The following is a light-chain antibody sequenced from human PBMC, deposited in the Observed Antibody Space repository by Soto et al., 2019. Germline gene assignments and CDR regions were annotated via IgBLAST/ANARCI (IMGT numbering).Light chain of an antibody. CDR3: CSRV. Sequence: QSALTQPASVSGSPGQSITISCTGTSSDVATYNLVSWYQQRPGTAPQLIIYEVTKRPSGVSTRFSGSQSGNTASLTISGLEADDEADYYCCSRVFGGGTKVTV. CDR2: EVT. V-gene: IGLV2-23*02. J-gene: IGLJ3*02. CDR1: SSDVATYNL.